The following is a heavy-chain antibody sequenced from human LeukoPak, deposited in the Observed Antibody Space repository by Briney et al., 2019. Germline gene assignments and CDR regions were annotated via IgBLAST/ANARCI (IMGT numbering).Heavy chain of an antibody. J-gene: IGHJ4*02. V-gene: IGHV4-39*07. Sequence: TSETLSLTCTVSGDSISSSSYYWGWIRQPPGKGLEWIGNIYYSGSTYYNPSLKSRVTISVDTSKNQFSLNVTSVTAADTAVYYCVRGGGSEVCDYWGQGTLVTVSS. CDR1: GDSISSSSYY. CDR2: IYYSGST. D-gene: IGHD5-12*01. CDR3: VRGGGSEVCDY.